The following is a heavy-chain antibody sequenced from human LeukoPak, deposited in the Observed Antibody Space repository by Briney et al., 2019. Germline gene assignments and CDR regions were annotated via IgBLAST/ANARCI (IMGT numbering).Heavy chain of an antibody. CDR2: INPSGGST. J-gene: IGHJ6*03. CDR3: ARSSGRSPNREYMDV. Sequence: ASVKVSCKASGYTFTSYYMHWVRQAPGQGLEWMGIINPSGGSTSYAQKFQGRGTMTRDTSTSTVYMELSSLRSEDTAVYYCARSSGRSPNREYMDVWGKGTTVTVSS. D-gene: IGHD1-14*01. V-gene: IGHV1-46*01. CDR1: GYTFTSYY.